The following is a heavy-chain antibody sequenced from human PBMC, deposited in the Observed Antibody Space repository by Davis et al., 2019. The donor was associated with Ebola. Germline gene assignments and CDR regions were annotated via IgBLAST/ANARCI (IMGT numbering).Heavy chain of an antibody. J-gene: IGHJ6*04. Sequence: GESLKISCETSGFIFRNYGMHWVRQAPGKGLEWVAVIWYDGSNKYYADPVKGRFTISRDNSKNTLYLQMNSLRAEDTAVYYCARDRTGMDVWGTGTTVTVSS. V-gene: IGHV3-33*08. CDR1: GFIFRNYG. CDR2: IWYDGSNK. CDR3: ARDRTGMDV.